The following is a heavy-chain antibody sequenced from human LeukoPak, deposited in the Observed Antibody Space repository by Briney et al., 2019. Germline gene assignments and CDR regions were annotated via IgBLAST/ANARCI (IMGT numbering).Heavy chain of an antibody. Sequence: PGRSLRLSCAASGFTFSGYWMSWVRQAPGKGLEWVANIKQDGSDKYYVDSVKGRFTISRDNAKNSLYLQMNSLRAEDTAVYYCAREPYGDYFDYWGQGILVTVSS. CDR2: IKQDGSDK. V-gene: IGHV3-7*03. CDR1: GFTFSGYW. J-gene: IGHJ4*02. CDR3: AREPYGDYFDY. D-gene: IGHD4-17*01.